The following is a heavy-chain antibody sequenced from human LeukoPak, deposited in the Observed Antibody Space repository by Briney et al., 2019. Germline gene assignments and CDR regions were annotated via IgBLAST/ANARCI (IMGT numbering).Heavy chain of an antibody. CDR3: ARNTPPRPYSFDY. CDR2: IYYSGST. D-gene: IGHD5-18*01. J-gene: IGHJ4*02. Sequence: SETLSLTCTVSGGSIGSYYWSWIRQPPGKGLEWIGYIYYSGSTNYNPSLKSRVTISVDTSKNQFSLKLSSATAADTAVYYCARNTPPRPYSFDYWGQGTLVTVSS. V-gene: IGHV4-59*08. CDR1: GGSIGSYY.